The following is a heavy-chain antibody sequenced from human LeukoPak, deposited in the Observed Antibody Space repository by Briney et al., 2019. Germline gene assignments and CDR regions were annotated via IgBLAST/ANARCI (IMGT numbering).Heavy chain of an antibody. CDR1: VFAFSNYE. Sequence: GGSLRLSCTASVFAFSNYEMTWVRQAPGKGLDWVSNIGGSGANTYYADSVKGRFTISRDNSKNTLYLQMNSLRAEDTAVYYCAKDRQSRIPDAFDIWGQGTMVTVSS. CDR2: IGGSGANT. D-gene: IGHD6-19*01. V-gene: IGHV3-23*01. CDR3: AKDRQSRIPDAFDI. J-gene: IGHJ3*02.